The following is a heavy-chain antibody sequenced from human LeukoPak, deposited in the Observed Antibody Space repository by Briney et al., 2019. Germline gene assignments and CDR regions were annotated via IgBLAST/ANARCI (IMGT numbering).Heavy chain of an antibody. Sequence: GGSLRLSCAASGFTFDDYGMSWVRQAPGKGLEWVANIKQDGSEKYYVDSVKGRFTISRDNAKNSLYLQMNSLRAEDTAVYYCARGRINYDYVWGSYREAHAFDIWGQGTMVTVSS. V-gene: IGHV3-7*01. CDR1: GFTFDDYG. CDR2: IKQDGSEK. D-gene: IGHD3-16*02. CDR3: ARGRINYDYVWGSYREAHAFDI. J-gene: IGHJ3*02.